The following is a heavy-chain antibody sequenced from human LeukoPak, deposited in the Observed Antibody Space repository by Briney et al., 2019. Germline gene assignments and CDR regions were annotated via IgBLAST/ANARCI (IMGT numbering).Heavy chain of an antibody. Sequence: SETLSLTCTVSGGSISSYYWSWIRQPPGKGLEWIGYIYYSGSTNYNPSLKSRVTISVDTSKNQFSLKLSSVTAADTAVYYCARDSRSVNDAFDIWGQGTMVTVSS. CDR3: ARDSRSVNDAFDI. D-gene: IGHD3-16*02. CDR2: IYYSGST. J-gene: IGHJ3*02. CDR1: GGSISSYY. V-gene: IGHV4-59*01.